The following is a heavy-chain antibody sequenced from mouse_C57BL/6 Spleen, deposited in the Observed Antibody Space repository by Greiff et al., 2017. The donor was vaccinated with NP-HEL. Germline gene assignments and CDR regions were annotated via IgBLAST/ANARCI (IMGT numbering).Heavy chain of an antibody. CDR2: FYPGSGSI. V-gene: IGHV1-62-2*01. CDR1: GYTFTEYT. CDR3: ARHAIYYDYDEEDAWLAY. D-gene: IGHD2-4*01. Sequence: QVQLQQSGAELVKPGASVKLSCKASGYTFTEYTIHWVKQRSGQGLEWIGWFYPGSGSIKYNEKFKDKATLTADKSSSTVYMELSRLTSEDSAVYFCARHAIYYDYDEEDAWLAYWGQGTLVTVSA. J-gene: IGHJ3*01.